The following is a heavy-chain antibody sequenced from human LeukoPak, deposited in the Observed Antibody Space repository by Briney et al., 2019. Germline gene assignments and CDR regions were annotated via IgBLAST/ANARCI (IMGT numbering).Heavy chain of an antibody. J-gene: IGHJ4*02. CDR3: FGYRPWLKYKFDF. Sequence: SETLSLTCAVYGGSLRDYDWSWIRQPPGKGLELIGEINQSGSTNCAPSLKSRAIISIDTAKSQFSLNLRSVTAAEKAVYYCFGYRPWLKYKFDFWGQGALVTVSS. CDR1: GGSLRDYD. CDR2: INQSGST. V-gene: IGHV4-34*01. D-gene: IGHD3/OR15-3a*01.